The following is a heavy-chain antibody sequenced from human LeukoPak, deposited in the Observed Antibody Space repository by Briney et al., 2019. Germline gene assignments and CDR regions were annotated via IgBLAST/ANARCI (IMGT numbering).Heavy chain of an antibody. Sequence: PSETLSLTCTVSGGSISSSSYYWGWIRQPPGKGLEWIGSIYYSGSTYYNPSLKSRVTISVDTSKNQFSLKLSSVTAADTAVYYCAGGIAVAGTPMDYWGQGTLVTVSS. CDR3: AGGIAVAGTPMDY. CDR1: GGSISSSSYY. CDR2: IYYSGST. D-gene: IGHD6-19*01. J-gene: IGHJ4*02. V-gene: IGHV4-39*01.